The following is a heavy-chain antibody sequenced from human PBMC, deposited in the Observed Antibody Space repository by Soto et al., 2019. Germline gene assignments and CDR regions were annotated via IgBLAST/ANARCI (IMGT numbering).Heavy chain of an antibody. CDR2: IYPGDSDT. D-gene: IGHD6-13*01. V-gene: IGHV5-51*01. CDR1: GYSFTSYW. Sequence: PGESLKISCKGSGYSFTSYWIGWVRQMPGKGLEWMGIIYPGDSDTRYSPSFQGQVTISADKSISTAYLQWSSLKASDTAMYYCARQSELEAALGAAAAYLDYWGQGTLVTVSS. J-gene: IGHJ4*02. CDR3: ARQSELEAALGAAAAYLDY.